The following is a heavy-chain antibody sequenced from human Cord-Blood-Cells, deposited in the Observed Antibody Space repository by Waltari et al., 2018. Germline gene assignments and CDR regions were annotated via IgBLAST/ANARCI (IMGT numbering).Heavy chain of an antibody. D-gene: IGHD5-18*01. CDR3: ASQGDTAMVDY. J-gene: IGHJ4*02. CDR2: IYYSGST. V-gene: IGHV4-39*01. Sequence: QLQLQESGPGLAKPSETLSLTCTVSGGAISSSSYYLGWIRQPPGKGLEWIGSIYYSGSTYYNPSLKSRVTISVDTSKNQFSLKLSSVTAADTAVYYCASQGDTAMVDYWGQGTLVTVSS. CDR1: GGAISSSSYY.